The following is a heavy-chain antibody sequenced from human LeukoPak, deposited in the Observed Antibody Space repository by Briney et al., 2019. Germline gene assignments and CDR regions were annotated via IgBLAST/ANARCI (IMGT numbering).Heavy chain of an antibody. Sequence: ESLKISWKGSGYSINNYWIGWVRQMPGKGLEWIGIIYPADSDIRYSPSFQGQVTISADKSISTAYLQWSSLKASDTAMYYCARQEYCSGGSCYTWFDPWGQGTLVTVSS. J-gene: IGHJ5*02. V-gene: IGHV5-51*01. CDR2: IYPADSDI. CDR3: ARQEYCSGGSCYTWFDP. D-gene: IGHD2-15*01. CDR1: GYSINNYW.